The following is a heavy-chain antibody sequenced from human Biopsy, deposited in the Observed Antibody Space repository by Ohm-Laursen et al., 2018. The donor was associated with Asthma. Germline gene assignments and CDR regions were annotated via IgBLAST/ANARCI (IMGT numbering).Heavy chain of an antibody. Sequence: SLRLSCSASGFTFGNFWMGWGRQTPGKGLEWVATITGDGSQKFYVDSVTGRFTISRDNSKNSLYLQMNSLRAEDTAVYYCARTFHFWSPYHAEHYQLWGQGTLVTVSS. J-gene: IGHJ1*01. CDR3: ARTFHFWSPYHAEHYQL. V-gene: IGHV3-7*01. CDR1: GFTFGNFW. D-gene: IGHD3-3*02. CDR2: ITGDGSQK.